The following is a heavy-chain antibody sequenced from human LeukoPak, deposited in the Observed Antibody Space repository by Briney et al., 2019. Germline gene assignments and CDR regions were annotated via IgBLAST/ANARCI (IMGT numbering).Heavy chain of an antibody. V-gene: IGHV1-69*01. J-gene: IGHJ6*04. D-gene: IGHD5-18*01. CDR2: IIPIFGTA. CDR3: ARVSLERGYSYGSGLDYYGMDV. Sequence: SVKVSCKASGGTFSSYAISWVRQAPGQGLEWMGGIIPIFGTANYAQKFQGRVTITADESTSTAYMELSSLRSEDTAVYYCARVSLERGYSYGSGLDYYGMDVWGKGTTVTVSS. CDR1: GGTFSSYA.